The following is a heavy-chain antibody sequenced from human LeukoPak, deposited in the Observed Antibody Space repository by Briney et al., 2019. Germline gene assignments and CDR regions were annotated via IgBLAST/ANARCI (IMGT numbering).Heavy chain of an antibody. CDR2: TYYRSKWYK. Sequence: SQTLSLTCAISGDSVSSNSDAWNWIRQSPSRGLEWLGRTYYRSKWYKDYAGSVKSRITINPDTSKNQFSLQLNSVTPEDTAMYYCARGSAFDIWGQGTMVTVSS. CDR1: GDSVSSNSDA. V-gene: IGHV6-1*01. CDR3: ARGSAFDI. D-gene: IGHD3-10*01. J-gene: IGHJ3*02.